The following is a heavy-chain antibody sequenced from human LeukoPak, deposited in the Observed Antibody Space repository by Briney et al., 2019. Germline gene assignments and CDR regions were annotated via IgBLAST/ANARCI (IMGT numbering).Heavy chain of an antibody. CDR3: ARGRMAGTYVFDS. Sequence: SVKVSCKDSGDTFSSYAISWVRQAPGQGLEWMGGIIPIFGTANYAQKFQGRVTITADESTSTAYMELSSLRSEDTAVYYCARGRMAGTYVFDSWGQGTLVTVSS. CDR2: IIPIFGTA. D-gene: IGHD6-19*01. J-gene: IGHJ4*02. CDR1: GDTFSSYA. V-gene: IGHV1-69*13.